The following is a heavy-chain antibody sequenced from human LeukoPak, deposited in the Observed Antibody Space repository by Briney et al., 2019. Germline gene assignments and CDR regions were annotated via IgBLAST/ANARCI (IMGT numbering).Heavy chain of an antibody. CDR1: GFTFSTYW. CDR2: INQDGRDK. D-gene: IGHD1-20*01. CDR3: ARVTDTGWFDP. Sequence: GGSLRLSCAASGFTFSTYWMTWVRQAPGKGLEWVANINQDGRDKYYVDSGKGRFTVSRDNAKDSVFLQMNGLRAEDTALYYCARVTDTGWFDPWGQGTLVTVSS. V-gene: IGHV3-7*01. J-gene: IGHJ5*02.